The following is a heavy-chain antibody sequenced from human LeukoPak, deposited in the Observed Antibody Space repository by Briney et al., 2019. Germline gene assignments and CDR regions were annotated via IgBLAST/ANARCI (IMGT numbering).Heavy chain of an antibody. CDR1: GFTVSSNY. D-gene: IGHD3-3*01. J-gene: IGHJ4*02. Sequence: GGSLRLSCAASGFTVSSNYMSWVRQAPGKGLEWVSVIYSGGSTYYADSVKGRFTISRDNSKNTLYLQMNSLRAEDTAVYYCAREEFLEWFPSYWGQGTLVTVSS. CDR2: IYSGGST. CDR3: AREEFLEWFPSY. V-gene: IGHV3-53*05.